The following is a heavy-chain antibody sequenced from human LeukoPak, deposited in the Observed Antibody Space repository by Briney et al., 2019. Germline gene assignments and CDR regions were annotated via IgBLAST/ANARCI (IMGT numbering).Heavy chain of an antibody. CDR3: ARDSYDILTGYYSAAGLLDY. D-gene: IGHD3-9*01. CDR1: GYTFTGYY. CDR2: ISAYNGNT. V-gene: IGHV1-18*04. J-gene: IGHJ4*02. Sequence: ASVKVSCKASGYTFTGYYMHWVRQAPGQGLEWMGWISAYNGNTNYAQKLQGRVTMTTDTSTSTAYMELRSLRSDDTAVYYCARDSYDILTGYYSAAGLLDYWGQGTLVTVSS.